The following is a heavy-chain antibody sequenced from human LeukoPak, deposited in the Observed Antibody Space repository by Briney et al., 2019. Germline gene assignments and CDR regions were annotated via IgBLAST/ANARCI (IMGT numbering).Heavy chain of an antibody. CDR3: ARGYCSSTSCYTGSDYYYMDV. Sequence: GGSLRLSCAASGFTFSSYSMNWVRQAPGKGLEWVSSISSSSSYIYYADSVKGRFTISRDNAKNSLYLQMNSLRAEDTAVYYCARGYCSSTSCYTGSDYYYMDVWGKGTTVTVSS. CDR2: ISSSSSYI. J-gene: IGHJ6*03. V-gene: IGHV3-21*01. CDR1: GFTFSSYS. D-gene: IGHD2-2*02.